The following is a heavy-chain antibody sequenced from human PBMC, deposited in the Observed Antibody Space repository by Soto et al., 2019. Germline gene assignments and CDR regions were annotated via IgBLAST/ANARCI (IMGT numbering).Heavy chain of an antibody. Sequence: SETLSLTCAVYGGSFSGYYWSWIRQPPGKGLEWIGEINHSGSTNYNPSLKSRVTISVDTSKNQFSLKLSSVTAADTAVYYCGRGLGDYGYWGQGTLVTVSS. V-gene: IGHV4-34*01. CDR1: GGSFSGYY. D-gene: IGHD4-17*01. J-gene: IGHJ4*02. CDR2: INHSGST. CDR3: GRGLGDYGY.